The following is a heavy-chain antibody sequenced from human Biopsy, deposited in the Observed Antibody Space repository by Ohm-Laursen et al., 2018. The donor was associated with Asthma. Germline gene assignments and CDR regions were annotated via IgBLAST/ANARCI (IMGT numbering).Heavy chain of an antibody. D-gene: IGHD4-23*01. CDR3: ARAYGGSFFSGSFDI. J-gene: IGHJ3*02. CDR2: IYSGGGK. V-gene: IGHV3-53*01. Sequence: SLRLSCTASGFTVSTNGMSWVRQPPGKGLEWVSAIYSGGGKYYADSVQGRVTISRDNSKNTLSLQMNSLRAEDTAVYYCARAYGGSFFSGSFDIWGQGTMVTVSS. CDR1: GFTVSTNG.